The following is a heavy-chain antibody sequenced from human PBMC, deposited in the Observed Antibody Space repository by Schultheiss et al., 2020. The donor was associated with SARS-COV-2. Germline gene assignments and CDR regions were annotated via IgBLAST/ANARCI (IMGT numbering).Heavy chain of an antibody. CDR3: AKDRRRAFYSSDFDY. CDR1: GFTFSSYA. D-gene: IGHD6-19*01. CDR2: ISYDGSNK. V-gene: IGHV3-30*01. Sequence: GGSLRLSCAASGFTFSSYAMHWVRQAPGKGLEWVAVISYDGSNKYYADSVKGRFTISRDNSKNTLYLQMNSLRAEDTAVYYCAKDRRRAFYSSDFDYWGQGTLVTVSS. J-gene: IGHJ4*02.